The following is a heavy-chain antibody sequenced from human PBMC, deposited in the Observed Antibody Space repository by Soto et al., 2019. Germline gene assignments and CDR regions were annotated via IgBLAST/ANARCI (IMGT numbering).Heavy chain of an antibody. CDR1: GFTFSSYA. J-gene: IGHJ6*02. CDR3: ARDDYDFWSGPPRGYYYGMDV. Sequence: PGGSLRLSCADSGFTFSSYAMHWVRQAPGKGLEWVAVISYDGSNKYYADSVKGRFTISRDNSKNTLYLQMNSLRAEDTAVYYCARDDYDFWSGPPRGYYYGMDVWGQGTTVTVSS. V-gene: IGHV3-30-3*01. D-gene: IGHD3-3*01. CDR2: ISYDGSNK.